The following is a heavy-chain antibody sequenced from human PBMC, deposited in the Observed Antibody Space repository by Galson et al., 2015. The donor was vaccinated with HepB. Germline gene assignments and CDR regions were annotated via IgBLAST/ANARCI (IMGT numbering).Heavy chain of an antibody. V-gene: IGHV3-23*01. CDR3: AKVGGDIVIESSAFDN. CDR2: ISGSGINI. Sequence: SLRLSCAASGFTFSDYAMSWVRQAPGKGLEWVSVISGSGINIYYAGSVKGRFIISRDNSKNTLYLQMDSLRAEDTAVYYCAKVGGDIVIESSAFDNWGQGTLVAVSS. CDR1: GFTFSDYA. J-gene: IGHJ4*02. D-gene: IGHD3-16*02.